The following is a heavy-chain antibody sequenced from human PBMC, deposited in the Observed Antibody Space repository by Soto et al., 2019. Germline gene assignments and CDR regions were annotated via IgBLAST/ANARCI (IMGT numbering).Heavy chain of an antibody. CDR2: IVPVFGTV. CDR3: AGVASGSTWYYFDY. Sequence: QLQLVQSGAEVQKPGSSVRVSCKASGDTFTKYAISWLRQAPGQGLEWMGGIVPVFGTVNHAQRFKGRVTITADKSTSTSYVELASLTAEDTAVYYCAGVASGSTWYYFDYWGQGTLVTVSS. D-gene: IGHD3-10*01. J-gene: IGHJ4*02. V-gene: IGHV1-69*06. CDR1: GDTFTKYA.